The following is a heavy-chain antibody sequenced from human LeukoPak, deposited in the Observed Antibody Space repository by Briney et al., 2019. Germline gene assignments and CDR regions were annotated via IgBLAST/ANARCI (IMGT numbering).Heavy chain of an antibody. J-gene: IGHJ4*02. D-gene: IGHD4-23*01. V-gene: IGHV3-66*02. CDR2: IYSGGST. CDR1: GFTVSSNY. Sequence: GGSLSLSCAASGFTVSSNYMSWVRQAPGKGLEWVAVIYSGGSTYYADSVKGRLTISRDESKNPMYLQMNSLRGEDRAVYYCGRSYGGNSHFDYWGEGTLVSVSS. CDR3: GRSYGGNSHFDY.